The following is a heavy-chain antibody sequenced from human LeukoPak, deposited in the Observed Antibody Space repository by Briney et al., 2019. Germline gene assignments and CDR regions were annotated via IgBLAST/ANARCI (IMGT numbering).Heavy chain of an antibody. J-gene: IGHJ3*02. CDR2: ISGSGGST. CDR1: GFTFSSYA. CDR3: ARARRPKWERDGYTSKESAFDI. D-gene: IGHD5-24*01. V-gene: IGHV3-23*01. Sequence: GGSLRLSCAASGFTFSSYAMSWVRQAPGKGLEWVSAISGSGGSTYYADSVKGRFTISNDNAKKSLYLQMNSLRAEDTAVYYCARARRPKWERDGYTSKESAFDIWGQGTMVTVS.